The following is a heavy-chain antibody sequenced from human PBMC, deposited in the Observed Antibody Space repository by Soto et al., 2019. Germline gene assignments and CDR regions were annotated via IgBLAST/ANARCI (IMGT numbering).Heavy chain of an antibody. J-gene: IGHJ6*02. CDR1: GFTFSNAW. V-gene: IGHV3-15*01. Sequence: EVQLVESGGGLVKPGGSLRLSCAASGFTFSNAWMSWVRQAPGKGLEWVGRVKSKTDGGTTDYAAPVKGRFTISRDDSKNTLYLQMNSLKTEDTAVYYCTTGDIVVVPAAIVYYYYGMDVWGQGTTVTVSS. CDR3: TTGDIVVVPAAIVYYYYGMDV. D-gene: IGHD2-2*02. CDR2: VKSKTDGGTT.